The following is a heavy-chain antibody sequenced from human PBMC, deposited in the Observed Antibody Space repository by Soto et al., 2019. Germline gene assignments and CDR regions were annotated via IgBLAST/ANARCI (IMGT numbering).Heavy chain of an antibody. D-gene: IGHD3-10*01. Sequence: ASVKVFCKASGETFTGYYMHWVRQAPGEGLEWMGWINPKSGGTSYAQKFQGRVTMTRDTSISTAYMELSRLRSDHTAVYYCAYGSGSYDYYYGMDVWGKGTKLTASS. CDR2: INPKSGGT. J-gene: IGHJ6*04. CDR1: GETFTGYY. V-gene: IGHV1-2*02. CDR3: AYGSGSYDYYYGMDV.